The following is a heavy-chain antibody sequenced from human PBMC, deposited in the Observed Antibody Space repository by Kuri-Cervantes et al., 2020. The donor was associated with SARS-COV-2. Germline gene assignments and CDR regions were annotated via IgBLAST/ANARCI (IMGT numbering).Heavy chain of an antibody. D-gene: IGHD3-22*01. CDR1: GGTFSSYA. J-gene: IGHJ4*02. CDR3: ARTYDSSGYPYY. Sequence: SVKVSCKASGGTFSSYAISWVRQAPGQGLEWMGRIIPILGIANYAQKFQGRVTITADKSTSTAYMELSSPRSEDTAVYYCARTYDSSGYPYYWGQGTLVTVSS. V-gene: IGHV1-69*04. CDR2: IIPILGIA.